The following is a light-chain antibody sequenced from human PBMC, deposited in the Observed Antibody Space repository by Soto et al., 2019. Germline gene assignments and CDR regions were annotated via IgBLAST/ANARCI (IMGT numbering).Light chain of an antibody. CDR2: GNS. J-gene: IGLJ3*02. Sequence: QSVLTQPPSVSGAPGQRVTMSCTGSNSNIGAGYDVHWYQQLPGTAPKLLISGNSNRPSGVPDRISGSKAGTSASLAITGLRAEDEADYYCQSYDSSLSGWVFGGGTKLTVL. CDR1: NSNIGAGYD. V-gene: IGLV1-40*01. CDR3: QSYDSSLSGWV.